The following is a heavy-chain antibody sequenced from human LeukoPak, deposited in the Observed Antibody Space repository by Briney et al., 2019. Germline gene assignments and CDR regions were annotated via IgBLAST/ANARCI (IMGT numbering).Heavy chain of an antibody. J-gene: IGHJ4*02. CDR3: ARAHLHYGDSIHDLDY. CDR2: INPSGCST. CDR1: GYTFTSYY. Sequence: ASVTVSCKASGYTFTSYYMHWVRQAPGQGLEWMGIINPSGCSTSYAQKFQGRVTMTRDTSTSTVYMELSSLRSEDTAVYYCARAHLHYGDSIHDLDYWGQGTLVTVSS. V-gene: IGHV1-46*01. D-gene: IGHD4-17*01.